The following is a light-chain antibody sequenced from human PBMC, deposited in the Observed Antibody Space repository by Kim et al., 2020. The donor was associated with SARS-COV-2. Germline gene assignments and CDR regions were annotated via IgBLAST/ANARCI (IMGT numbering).Light chain of an antibody. Sequence: SSELTQDPAVSAALGQTVRITCQGDSLRSYYASWYQQKPGQAPVLVIYGKNNRPSGIPDRFSGSSSGNTASLTITGAQAEDEADYYCNSRDSSGNHLYVFGTGTKVTVL. J-gene: IGLJ1*01. CDR3: NSRDSSGNHLYV. CDR1: SLRSYY. CDR2: GKN. V-gene: IGLV3-19*01.